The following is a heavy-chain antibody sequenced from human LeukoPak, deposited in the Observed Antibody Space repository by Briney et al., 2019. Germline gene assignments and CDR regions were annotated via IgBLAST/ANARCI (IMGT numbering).Heavy chain of an antibody. J-gene: IGHJ3*02. CDR2: ISWNSGSI. Sequence: PGGSLRLSCAASGFTFDDYAMHWVRQAPGKGLEWVSGISWNSGSIGYADSVKGRFTISRDNAKNSLYLQMNSLRAEDTALYYCARQYYYDSSGYRPGAFDIWGQGTMVTVSS. CDR1: GFTFDDYA. D-gene: IGHD3-22*01. V-gene: IGHV3-9*01. CDR3: ARQYYYDSSGYRPGAFDI.